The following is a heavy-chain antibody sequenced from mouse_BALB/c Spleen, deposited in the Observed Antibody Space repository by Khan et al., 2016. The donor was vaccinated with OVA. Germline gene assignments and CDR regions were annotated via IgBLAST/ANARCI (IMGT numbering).Heavy chain of an antibody. CDR1: GYTFSSYW. D-gene: IGHD1-1*01. V-gene: IGHV1-9*01. Sequence: VQLQQSGAELMKPGASVKISCKPTGYTFSSYWIEWVKQRPGHGLEWIGEILPGSNSTNYNERFQGKATITADTSSNTAYMQLSSLTSEASAISYCARGNYYGSTSWFGYWGQGTLVTVSA. CDR2: ILPGSNST. J-gene: IGHJ3*01. CDR3: ARGNYYGSTSWFGY.